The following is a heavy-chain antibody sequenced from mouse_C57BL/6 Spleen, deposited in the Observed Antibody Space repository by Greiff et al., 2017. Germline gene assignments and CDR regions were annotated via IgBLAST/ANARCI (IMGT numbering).Heavy chain of an antibody. CDR3: ARGGNYENYAMDY. CDR1: GYTFTSYW. V-gene: IGHV1-69*01. Sequence: QVQLQQPGAELVMPGASVKLSCKASGYTFTSYWMHWVKPRPGQGLEWIGEIDPSDSYTNYNQKFKGKSTLTVDKSSSTAYMQLSSLTSEDSAVYYCARGGNYENYAMDYWGQGTSVTVSS. CDR2: IDPSDSYT. J-gene: IGHJ4*01. D-gene: IGHD2-1*01.